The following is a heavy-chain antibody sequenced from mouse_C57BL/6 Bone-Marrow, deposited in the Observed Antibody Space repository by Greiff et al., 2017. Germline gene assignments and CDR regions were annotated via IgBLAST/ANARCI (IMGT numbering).Heavy chain of an antibody. Sequence: VMLVESGPGLVAPSQSLSITCTVSGFSLTSYGVDWVRQSPGKGLEWLGVIWGVGSTNYNSALKSRLSISKDNSKSQVFLKMNSLQTDDTAMYYCASDDGYLLYWYFDVWGTGTTVTVSS. D-gene: IGHD2-3*01. CDR1: GFSLTSYG. J-gene: IGHJ1*03. V-gene: IGHV2-6*01. CDR3: ASDDGYLLYWYFDV. CDR2: IWGVGST.